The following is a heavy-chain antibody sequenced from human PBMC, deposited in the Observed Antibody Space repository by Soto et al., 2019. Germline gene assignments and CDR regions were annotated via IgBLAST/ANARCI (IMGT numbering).Heavy chain of an antibody. D-gene: IGHD2-2*03. CDR1: GFTVSSNY. J-gene: IGHJ6*03. V-gene: IGHV3-66*01. Sequence: VQLVESGGGLVQPGGSLRLSCAASGFTVSSNYMSWVRQAPGKGLEWVSVIYSGGSTYYADSVKGRFTISRDNSKNTLYLQMNSLRAEDTAVYYCARDGYCSSTSCYAPYYYYYMDVWGKGTTVTVSS. CDR2: IYSGGST. CDR3: ARDGYCSSTSCYAPYYYYYMDV.